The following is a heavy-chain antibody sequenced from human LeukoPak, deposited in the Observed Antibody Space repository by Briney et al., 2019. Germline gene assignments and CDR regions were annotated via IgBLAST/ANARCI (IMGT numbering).Heavy chain of an antibody. CDR2: ISSDGSDT. CDR3: AKDGGRVAAALDF. J-gene: IGHJ4*02. D-gene: IGHD6-13*01. Sequence: GGSLRLSCAASGFSFKSYAMHWVRQAPGKGLEWVAVISSDGSDTYYGDSVKGRLTISRRNSMNLLYLQMNSLRVEDTAVYYCAKDGGRVAAALDFWGQGTPVTVSS. CDR1: GFSFKSYA. V-gene: IGHV3-30*18.